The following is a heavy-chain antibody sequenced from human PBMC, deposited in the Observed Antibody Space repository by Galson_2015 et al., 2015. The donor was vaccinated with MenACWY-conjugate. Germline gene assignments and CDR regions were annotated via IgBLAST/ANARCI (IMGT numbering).Heavy chain of an antibody. CDR3: ARVGSYPPFDY. J-gene: IGHJ4*02. V-gene: IGHV4-39*07. Sequence: SETLSLTCTVSGDSISSSSYYWGWLRQPPGKGLEWIGSIYYSGTTYYNPSLKSRVTISVDTSKNQFSLKLSSVIAADTAVYYCARVGSYPPFDYWGQGTLVTVSS. CDR1: GDSISSSSYY. D-gene: IGHD1-26*01. CDR2: IYYSGTT.